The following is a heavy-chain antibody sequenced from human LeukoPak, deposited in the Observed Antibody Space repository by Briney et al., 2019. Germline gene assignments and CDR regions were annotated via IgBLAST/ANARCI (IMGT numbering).Heavy chain of an antibody. CDR1: GGSISSGSYY. CDR3: ARHRWAAGDWFDP. D-gene: IGHD6-13*01. Sequence: SQTLSLTCTVSGGSISSGSYYWSWIRQPPGKGLEWIGSIYYSGSTNYNPSLKSRVTISVDTSKNQFSLKLSSVTAADTAVYYCARHRWAAGDWFDPWGQGTLVTVSS. J-gene: IGHJ5*02. CDR2: IYYSGST. V-gene: IGHV4-61*02.